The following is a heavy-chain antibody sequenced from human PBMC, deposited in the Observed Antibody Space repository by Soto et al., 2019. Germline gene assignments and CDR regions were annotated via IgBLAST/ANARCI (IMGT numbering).Heavy chain of an antibody. CDR2: IYNDGRT. CDR3: ARARSVGATAPGY. D-gene: IGHD1-26*01. CDR1: GFTVSSTY. V-gene: IGHV3-53*04. J-gene: IGHJ4*02. Sequence: EVQLVESGGGLVQPGESLRLSCAASGFTVSSTYMSWVRQAPGKGLEWVSVIYNDGRTYYADSVTGRFTISRHDSKNTLYLQMNSLRVEDTAVYYCARARSVGATAPGYWGQGTLVTVSS.